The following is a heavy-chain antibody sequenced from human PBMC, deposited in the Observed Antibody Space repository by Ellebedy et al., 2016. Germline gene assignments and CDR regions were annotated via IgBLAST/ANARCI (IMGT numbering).Heavy chain of an antibody. CDR3: ARTGHYTFDY. CDR2: IKQDGSER. V-gene: IGHV3-7*04. Sequence: GESLKISXVGSGFTFSSYWMSWVRQSPGKGLEWVANIKQDGSERYYVDSLKGRFTISRDNAKKSLYLQMDSVRAEDTAVYYCARTGHYTFDYWGQGTLVTVSS. CDR1: GFTFSSYW. J-gene: IGHJ4*02. D-gene: IGHD3/OR15-3a*01.